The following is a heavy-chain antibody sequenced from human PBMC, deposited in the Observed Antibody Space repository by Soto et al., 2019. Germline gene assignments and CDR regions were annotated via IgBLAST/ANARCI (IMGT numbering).Heavy chain of an antibody. V-gene: IGHV4-59*01. CDR3: ARSYPNTIFGVVPSRGLDV. D-gene: IGHD3-3*01. Sequence: SETLSLTCTVSGGSISSYYWSWIRQPAGKGLEWIGYIHYTGNTNFNPSLKNRVIISVDTSKNQFSLRLSSVTAADTAVYYCARSYPNTIFGVVPSRGLDVWGQGTTVTVSS. J-gene: IGHJ6*02. CDR1: GGSISSYY. CDR2: IHYTGNT.